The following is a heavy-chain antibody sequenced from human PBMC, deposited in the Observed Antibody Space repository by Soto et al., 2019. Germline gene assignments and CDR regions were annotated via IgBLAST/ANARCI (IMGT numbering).Heavy chain of an antibody. CDR3: ARCPQPPDTADPYAVDV. V-gene: IGHV1-69*01. J-gene: IGHJ6*02. Sequence: QVQLVQSGTEVKKPGASVKVSCKASGGTFSRSGFHWVRQAPGQGLEWMGVIVPSVDTTNYAQKFQARVTISADQFTSTVYMELRSLRSGDTAVYYCARCPQPPDTADPYAVDVWGQGTRVIVSS. CDR1: GGTFSRSG. D-gene: IGHD5-18*01. CDR2: IVPSVDTT.